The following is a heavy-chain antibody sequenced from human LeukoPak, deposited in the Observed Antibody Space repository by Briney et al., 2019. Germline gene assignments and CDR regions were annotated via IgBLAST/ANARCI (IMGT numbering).Heavy chain of an antibody. CDR3: ARDYGGNYFDY. Sequence: GGSLRLSCAASGFTFSSYAMHWVRQAPGKGLEYVSAISSNGGSTYYADSVKGRFTISRDNSKNTLYLQMGSLRAEDTAVYYCARDYGGNYFDYWGQGTLVTVSS. D-gene: IGHD4-23*01. CDR2: ISSNGGST. J-gene: IGHJ4*02. CDR1: GFTFSSYA. V-gene: IGHV3-64*02.